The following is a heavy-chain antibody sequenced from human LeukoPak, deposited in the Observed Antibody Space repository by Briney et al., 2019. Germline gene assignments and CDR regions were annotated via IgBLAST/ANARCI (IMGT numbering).Heavy chain of an antibody. D-gene: IGHD6-13*01. CDR3: ARATIAAARMDV. CDR1: GGSISGYY. V-gene: IGHV4-59*01. J-gene: IGHJ6*04. Sequence: SETLSLTCTVSGGSISGYYWSWIRQPPGKGLEWIGCIYYSGSTNYNPSLKSRVTISVDTSKNQFSLKLSSVTAADTAVYYCARATIAAARMDVWGKGTTVTVSS. CDR2: IYYSGST.